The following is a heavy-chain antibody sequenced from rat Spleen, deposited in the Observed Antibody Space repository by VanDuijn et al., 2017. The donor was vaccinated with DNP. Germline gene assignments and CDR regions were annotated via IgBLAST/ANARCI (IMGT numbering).Heavy chain of an antibody. V-gene: IGHV5-31*01. D-gene: IGHD1-10*01. CDR1: GFTFNNYW. CDR3: ARVNNYEDYGLDA. J-gene: IGHJ4*01. CDR2: IPSGDGTT. Sequence: EVQLVESGGDLVQPGRSLKLSCVASGFTFNNYWMTWIRQVPGKGLEWVASIPSGDGTTYYPDSMKGRFTISRDNAKNTLYLQMNSLRSEDTATYYCARVNNYEDYGLDAWGQGTSVTVSS.